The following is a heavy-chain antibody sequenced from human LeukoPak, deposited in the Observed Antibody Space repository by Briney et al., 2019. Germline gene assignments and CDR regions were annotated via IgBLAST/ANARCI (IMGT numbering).Heavy chain of an antibody. CDR3: ARAGGTTFFGMDV. CDR2: ISAEGSSI. Sequence: GGSLRLSCAASGFTFTNYWMHWVRHGPGTGLVWVSRISAEGSSIAFADSVKGRFTISRDNAKNTVYLQMNTLRVEDTAVYYCARAGGTTFFGMDVWGQGTTVTVSS. CDR1: GFTFTNYW. D-gene: IGHD2/OR15-2a*01. J-gene: IGHJ6*02. V-gene: IGHV3-74*03.